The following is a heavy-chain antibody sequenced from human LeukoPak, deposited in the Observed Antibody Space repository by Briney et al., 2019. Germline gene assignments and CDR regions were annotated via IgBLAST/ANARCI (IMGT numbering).Heavy chain of an antibody. Sequence: GSLRLSCAASGFTFSSYAMSWVRQAPGKGLEWVSAISGSGGSTYYADSVKGRFTISRHNSKNTLYLQMNSLRAEDTAVYYCAREGYYDSSGYSIVYWGQGTLVTVSS. CDR3: AREGYYDSSGYSIVY. CDR2: ISGSGGST. CDR1: GFTFSSYA. J-gene: IGHJ4*02. D-gene: IGHD3-22*01. V-gene: IGHV3-23*01.